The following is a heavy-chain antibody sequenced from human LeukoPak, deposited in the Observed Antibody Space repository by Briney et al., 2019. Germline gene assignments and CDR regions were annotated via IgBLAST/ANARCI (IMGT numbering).Heavy chain of an antibody. CDR2: IYYSGST. V-gene: IGHV4-39*07. CDR3: ARLVVAATDFDY. CDR1: GGSISSSSYY. D-gene: IGHD2-15*01. J-gene: IGHJ4*02. Sequence: PSETLSLTCTVSGGSISSSSYYWGWIRQPPGKGLEWIGSIYYSGSTYYNPSLKSRVTISVDTSKNQFSLKLSSVTAADTAVYYCARLVVAATDFDYWGQGTLVTVSS.